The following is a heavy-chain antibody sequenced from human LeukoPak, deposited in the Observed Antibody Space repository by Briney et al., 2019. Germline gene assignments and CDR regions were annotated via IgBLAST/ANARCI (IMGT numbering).Heavy chain of an antibody. CDR1: GGSISSYY. CDR2: IYYSGST. CDR3: ALSSSWYNGAPLDY. Sequence: SETLSLTCTVSGGSISSYYWSWIRQPPGKGLEWIGYIYYSGSTNYNPSLKSRVTISVDTSKNQFSLKLSSVTAADTAVYYCALSSSWYNGAPLDYWGQGTLVTVSS. J-gene: IGHJ4*02. V-gene: IGHV4-59*01. D-gene: IGHD6-13*01.